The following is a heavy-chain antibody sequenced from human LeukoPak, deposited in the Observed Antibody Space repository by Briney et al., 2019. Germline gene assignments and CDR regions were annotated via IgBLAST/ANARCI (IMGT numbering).Heavy chain of an antibody. CDR3: ARLRGLYSGAYRYQTAFEY. J-gene: IGHJ4*02. CDR1: GFTFSSYW. D-gene: IGHD1-26*01. Sequence: GGSLRLSCAASGFTFSSYWMSWVRQAPGEGLEWVANMKQDGSEKYYVDSVKGRFTVSRDNAKNSLYLQMNSLRVEDTSVYYCARLRGLYSGAYRYQTAFEYWGQGSLLTVSS. V-gene: IGHV3-7*01. CDR2: MKQDGSEK.